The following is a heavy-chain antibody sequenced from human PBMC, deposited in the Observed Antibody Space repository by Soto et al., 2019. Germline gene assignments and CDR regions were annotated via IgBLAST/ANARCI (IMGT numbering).Heavy chain of an antibody. J-gene: IGHJ5*02. CDR3: ARGSKTRRYSSSWYGNWFDP. V-gene: IGHV4-34*01. CDR1: GGSFSGYY. Sequence: PSETLSLTCAVYGGSFSGYYWSWIRQPPGKGLEWIGEINHSGSTNYNPSLKSRVTISVDTSKNQFSLKLSSVTAADTAVYYCARGSKTRRYSSSWYGNWFDPWGQGTLVTVSS. CDR2: INHSGST. D-gene: IGHD6-13*01.